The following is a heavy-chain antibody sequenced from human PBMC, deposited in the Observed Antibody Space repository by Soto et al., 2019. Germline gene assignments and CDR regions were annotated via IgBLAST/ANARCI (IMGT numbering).Heavy chain of an antibody. CDR2: IYYSGST. CDR3: ARHKSPKYSSSSGGRWFDP. V-gene: IGHV4-39*01. Sequence: SETLSLTCTVSGGSISSSSYYWGWIRQPPGKGLEWIGSIYYSGSTYYNPSLKSRVTISVDTSKNQFSLKLSSVTAADTAVYYCARHKSPKYSSSSGGRWFDPWGQGTLVTVSS. J-gene: IGHJ5*02. CDR1: GGSISSSSYY. D-gene: IGHD6-6*01.